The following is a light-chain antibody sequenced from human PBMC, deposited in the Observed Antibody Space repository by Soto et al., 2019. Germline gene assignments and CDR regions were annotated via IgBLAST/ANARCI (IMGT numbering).Light chain of an antibody. CDR3: PLYRMLPQ. Sequence: EIVLTQSPVTLSLSPGERATLSCKTSQSRGSNFLAWYQHKPGQSPRLLIYASSNRATGIPDRFSGSASGTDNTPTMSRLEQEDIPVYYCPLYRMLPQFGQRTGLEIK. CDR1: QSRGSNF. J-gene: IGKJ5*01. V-gene: IGKV3-20*01. CDR2: ASS.